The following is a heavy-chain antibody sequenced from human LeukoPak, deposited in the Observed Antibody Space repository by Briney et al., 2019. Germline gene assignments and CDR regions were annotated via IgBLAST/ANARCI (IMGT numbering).Heavy chain of an antibody. CDR1: GFTFDDYT. J-gene: IGHJ4*02. V-gene: IGHV3-43*01. Sequence: GGSLRLSCAASGFTFDDYTMHWVRQAPGKGLEWVSLISWDGGRTYYADSVKGRFTISRDNSKNSLYLQMNSLRTEDTALYYCAKTLGVFSYYYGSGSPFDYGGQGTLVTVSS. D-gene: IGHD3-10*01. CDR2: ISWDGGRT. CDR3: AKTLGVFSYYYGSGSPFDY.